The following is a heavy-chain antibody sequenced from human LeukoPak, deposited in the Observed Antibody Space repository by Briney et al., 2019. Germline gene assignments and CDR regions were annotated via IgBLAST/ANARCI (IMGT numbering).Heavy chain of an antibody. CDR3: AKGNYYFDSSGYFHFDF. Sequence: GGSLRLSCAVSGFTFSNYAMSWVRQAPGKGLEWVSTISVSGGSTYYADFVEGRFTTSRDNSKNTVYLQMCSLRVEDTAIYYCAKGNYYFDSSGYFHFDFWGQGTLVTVSA. CDR2: ISVSGGST. J-gene: IGHJ4*02. D-gene: IGHD3-22*01. CDR1: GFTFSNYA. V-gene: IGHV3-23*01.